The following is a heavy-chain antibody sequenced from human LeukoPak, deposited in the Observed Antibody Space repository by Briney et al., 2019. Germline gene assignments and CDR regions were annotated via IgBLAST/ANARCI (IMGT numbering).Heavy chain of an antibody. CDR3: ARERMEAYCGGDCPNWFDP. J-gene: IGHJ5*02. CDR1: GGSISSGGYY. Sequence: SETLSLTCTVSGGSISSGGYYWSWIRQHPGKGPEWIGYIYYSGSTYYNPSLKSRVTISVDTSKNQFSLKLSSVTAADTAVYYCARERMEAYCGGDCPNWFDPWGQGTLVTVSS. V-gene: IGHV4-31*03. D-gene: IGHD2-21*01. CDR2: IYYSGST.